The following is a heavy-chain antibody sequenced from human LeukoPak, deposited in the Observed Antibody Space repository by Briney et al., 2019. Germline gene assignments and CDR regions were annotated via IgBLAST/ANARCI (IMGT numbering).Heavy chain of an antibody. CDR3: ARGSLAGLALYYYYGMDV. Sequence: PSETLSLTCAVYGGSFSGYYWSWIRQPPGKGLEWIGEINHSGSTNYNPSLKSRVTISVDTSKNQFSLKLSSVTAADTAVYYCARGSLAGLALYYYYGMDVWGQGTTVTVSS. CDR1: GGSFSGYY. J-gene: IGHJ6*02. CDR2: INHSGST. V-gene: IGHV4-34*01. D-gene: IGHD6-19*01.